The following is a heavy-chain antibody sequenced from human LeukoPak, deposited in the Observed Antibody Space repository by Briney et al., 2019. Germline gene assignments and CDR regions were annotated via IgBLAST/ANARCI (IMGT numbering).Heavy chain of an antibody. CDR1: GGSISSSSYY. CDR2: IYYSGST. Sequence: SETLSLTCTVSGGSISSSSYYWGWIRQPPGKGLEWIGSIYYSGSTYYNPSLKSRVTISVDTSKNQFSLKLSSVTAADTAVYYCARGYRIPSDYWGQGTLVTVSS. J-gene: IGHJ4*02. CDR3: ARGYRIPSDY. V-gene: IGHV4-39*07. D-gene: IGHD2-2*02.